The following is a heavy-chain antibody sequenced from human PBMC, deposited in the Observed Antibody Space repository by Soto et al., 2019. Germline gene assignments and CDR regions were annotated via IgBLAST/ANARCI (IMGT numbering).Heavy chain of an antibody. V-gene: IGHV4-30-2*01. CDR2: SYHSGST. CDR1: GGSISSGGYS. Sequence: QLQLQESGSGLVKPSQTLSLTCAVSGGSISSGGYSWSWIRQPPGKGLEWIGYSYHSGSTYYNPSLKSRVTISVDRSKNQCSLKLSSVAAADTAVYYCARGVAAAGFDYYYGMDVWGQGTTVTVSS. D-gene: IGHD6-13*01. J-gene: IGHJ6*02. CDR3: ARGVAAAGFDYYYGMDV.